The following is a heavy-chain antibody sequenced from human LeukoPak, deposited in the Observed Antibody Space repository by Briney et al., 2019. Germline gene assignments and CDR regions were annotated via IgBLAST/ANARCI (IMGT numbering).Heavy chain of an antibody. Sequence: ASVKVSCKASGGTFSSYAISWVRQAPGQGLEWMGWISPHNGDTNYVQNLRGRVTMTTDTSTSTAYTELRSLRCDDTAVYYCARVRAAAGIYYSDYWGQGTLVTVSS. CDR3: ARVRAAAGIYYSDY. J-gene: IGHJ4*02. CDR2: ISPHNGDT. CDR1: GGTFSSYA. D-gene: IGHD6-13*01. V-gene: IGHV1-18*01.